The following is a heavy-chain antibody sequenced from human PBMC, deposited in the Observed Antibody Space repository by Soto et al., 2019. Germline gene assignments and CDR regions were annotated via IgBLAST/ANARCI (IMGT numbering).Heavy chain of an antibody. Sequence: EVQLVESGGGLVQPGGSLRLSCADSGFSFSSYWMHWVRQGPGKGLVCVSRINTDGSSTNYADSVKGRFTISRDNAKNTLYRTMNSRRAEDTAVYCCARSPGGYYIDWGQGTMVTVSS. J-gene: IGHJ3*01. D-gene: IGHD3-9*01. CDR1: GFSFSSYW. V-gene: IGHV3-74*01. CDR2: INTDGSST. CDR3: ARSPGGYYID.